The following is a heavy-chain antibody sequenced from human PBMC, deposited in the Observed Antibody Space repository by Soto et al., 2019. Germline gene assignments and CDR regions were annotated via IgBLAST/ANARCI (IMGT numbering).Heavy chain of an antibody. CDR1: GFTFSSYW. CDR3: ARDRCGGSCYFDY. V-gene: IGHV3-7*01. CDR2: IKQDGSEK. D-gene: IGHD2-15*01. Sequence: LSLTCAASGFTFSSYWMSWVRQAPGKGLEWVANIKQDGSEKYYVDSVKGRFTISRDNAKNSLYLQMNSLRAEDTAVYYCARDRCGGSCYFDYWGQGTLVTVSS. J-gene: IGHJ4*02.